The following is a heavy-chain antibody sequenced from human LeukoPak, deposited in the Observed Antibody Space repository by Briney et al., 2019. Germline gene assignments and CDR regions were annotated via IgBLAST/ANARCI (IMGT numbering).Heavy chain of an antibody. CDR3: ARDWRDSSGYPDY. V-gene: IGHV3-23*01. CDR2: ISGGGDTT. J-gene: IGHJ4*02. D-gene: IGHD3-22*01. Sequence: GGSLRLSCAASGFSFSSYEMNWVRQAPGKGLEWVSAISGGGDTTYYADSVKGRFTISRDNSKNTLYLQMNRLRVEDTAVYYCARDWRDSSGYPDYWGQGTLVTVSS. CDR1: GFSFSSYE.